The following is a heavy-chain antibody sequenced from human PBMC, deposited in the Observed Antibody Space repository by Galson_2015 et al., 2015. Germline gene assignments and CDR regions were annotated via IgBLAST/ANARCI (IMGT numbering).Heavy chain of an antibody. D-gene: IGHD6-19*01. CDR2: INPSSGGT. CDR3: ARDPAPSYSSATYWYFDL. CDR1: GYTFTGYY. J-gene: IGHJ2*01. V-gene: IGHV1-2*04. Sequence: SVKVSCKASGYTFTGYYMHWVRQAPGQGLEWMGWINPSSGGTNYAQKFQGWVTMTRDTSISTAYMELIRLRSDDTAVYYCARDPAPSYSSATYWYFDLWGRGTLVTVSS.